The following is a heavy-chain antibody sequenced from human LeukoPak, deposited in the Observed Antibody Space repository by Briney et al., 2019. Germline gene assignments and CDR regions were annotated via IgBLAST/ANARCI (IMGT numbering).Heavy chain of an antibody. J-gene: IGHJ5*01. V-gene: IGHV3-66*01. D-gene: IGHD2-2*01. CDR1: GFTVSSSY. Sequence: GGSLRLSCAASGFTVSSSYMTWVRQAPGKGLEWVSIIYSGGNTYYADSVQGRFTISRDNSKNTLYLQMSSLRAEDTAVYHCASSREATSNWFVYWGQGTLVTVSS. CDR2: IYSGGNT. CDR3: ASSREATSNWFVY.